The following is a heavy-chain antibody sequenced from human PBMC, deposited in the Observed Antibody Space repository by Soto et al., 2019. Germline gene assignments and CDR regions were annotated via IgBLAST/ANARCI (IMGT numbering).Heavy chain of an antibody. CDR2: INHSGST. J-gene: IGHJ6*03. V-gene: IGHV4-34*01. CDR1: GGSFSGYY. D-gene: IGHD3-10*01. CDR3: ASSQITMVRGVGIPYYMDV. Sequence: SETLSLTCAVYGGSFSGYYWSWIRQPPGKGLEWIGEINHSGSTNYNPSLKSRVTISVDTSKNQFSLKLSSVTAADTAVYYCASSQITMVRGVGIPYYMDVWGKGTTVTVSS.